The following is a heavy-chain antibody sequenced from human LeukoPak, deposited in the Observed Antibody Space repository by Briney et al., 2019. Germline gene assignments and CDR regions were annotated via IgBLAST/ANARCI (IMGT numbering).Heavy chain of an antibody. CDR3: ARPVADTYAPLDY. CDR1: EFSVGSNY. Sequence: GGSLRLSRAASEFSVGSNYMTWVRQAPGKGLEWVSLIYSGGSTYYADSVKGRFTISRDNSKNTLYLQMNSLRAEDTAVYYCARPVADTYAPLDYWGQGTLVTVSS. V-gene: IGHV3-66*01. CDR2: IYSGGST. J-gene: IGHJ4*02. D-gene: IGHD6-19*01.